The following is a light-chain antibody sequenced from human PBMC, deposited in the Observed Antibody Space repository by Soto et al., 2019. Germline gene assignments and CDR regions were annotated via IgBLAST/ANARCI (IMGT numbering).Light chain of an antibody. CDR1: SSDVGGYNY. V-gene: IGLV2-8*01. CDR3: SSYAGSNIMV. CDR2: EVN. J-gene: IGLJ2*01. Sequence: QSALTQPSSASGSPGQSVTISCTGTSSDVGGYNYVSWYQQHPGKAPKVLIYEVNKRPSGVPNRFSGSKSGNTASLTVSGLQPEDEADYYCSSYAGSNIMVFGGGTQLTVL.